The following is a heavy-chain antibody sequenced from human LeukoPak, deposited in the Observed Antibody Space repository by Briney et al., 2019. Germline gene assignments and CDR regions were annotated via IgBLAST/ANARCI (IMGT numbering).Heavy chain of an antibody. J-gene: IGHJ4*02. CDR2: IYYSGST. CDR1: GGSISSYY. D-gene: IGHD1-26*01. V-gene: IGHV4-59*08. Sequence: PSETLSLTCTVSGGSISSYYWSWIRQPPGKGLEWIGYIYYSGSTNYNPSLKSRVTISVDTSKNQFSLKLSSVTAADTAVYYCARTSMGATPGGFDYWGQGTLVTVSS. CDR3: ARTSMGATPGGFDY.